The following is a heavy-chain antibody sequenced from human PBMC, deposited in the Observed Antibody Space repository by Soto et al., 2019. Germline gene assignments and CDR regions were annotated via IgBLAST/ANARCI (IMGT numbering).Heavy chain of an antibody. Sequence: ASVKGSCKASGYTFTSDDINWVRQATGQGLEWMGWMNPNSGNTGYAQKFQGRVTMTRNTSISTAYMELSSLRSEDTAVYYCARAETDVDIVATIGAGDYWGQGTLVTVSS. CDR2: MNPNSGNT. V-gene: IGHV1-8*01. CDR1: GYTFTSDD. D-gene: IGHD5-12*01. J-gene: IGHJ4*02. CDR3: ARAETDVDIVATIGAGDY.